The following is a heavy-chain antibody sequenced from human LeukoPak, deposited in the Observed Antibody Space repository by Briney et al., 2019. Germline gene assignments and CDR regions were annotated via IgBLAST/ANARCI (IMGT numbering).Heavy chain of an antibody. V-gene: IGHV5-51*01. D-gene: IGHD6-19*01. CDR1: GFNFTNYW. CDR2: IYPGDSDP. J-gene: IGHJ4*02. CDR3: ARRSSGWYGFDY. Sequence: GESLKISCKGSGFNFTNYWIGWVRQMPGKGLDWMGVIYPGDSDPRYSPSFQGQVTISADKSISTAYLQWSSLKASGTAIYYCARRSSGWYGFDYWGQGTLVTVSS.